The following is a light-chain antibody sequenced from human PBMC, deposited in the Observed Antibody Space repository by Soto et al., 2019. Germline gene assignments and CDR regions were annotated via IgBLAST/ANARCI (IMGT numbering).Light chain of an antibody. CDR3: QVWGRSTRV. Sequence: SYELTQPPSVSVSPGQTASITCSGDKLGRKCACWYQLKPGQSPVLVIYKDSKRPSGIPERFSGSNSGNTATLTISGTQAMDEADYYCQVWGRSTRVFGGGTKLTVL. V-gene: IGLV3-1*01. CDR2: KDS. J-gene: IGLJ2*01. CDR1: KLGRKC.